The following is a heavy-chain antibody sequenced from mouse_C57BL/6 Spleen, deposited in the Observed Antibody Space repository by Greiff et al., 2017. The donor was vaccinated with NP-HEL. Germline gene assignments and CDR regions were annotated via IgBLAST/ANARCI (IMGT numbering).Heavy chain of an antibody. D-gene: IGHD1-1*01. CDR3: ARNYYGSSYLWYFDV. V-gene: IGHV1-18*01. J-gene: IGHJ1*03. CDR2: INPNNGGT. CDR1: GYTFTDYN. Sequence: EVKLQESGPELVKPGASVKIPCKASGYTFTDYNMDWVKQSHGKSLEWIGDINPNNGGTIYNQKFKGKATLTVDKSSSTAYMELRSLTSEDTAVYYCARNYYGSSYLWYFDVWGTGTTVTVSS.